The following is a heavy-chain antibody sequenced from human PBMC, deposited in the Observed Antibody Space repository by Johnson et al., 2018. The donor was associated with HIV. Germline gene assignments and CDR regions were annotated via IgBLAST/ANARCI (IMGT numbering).Heavy chain of an antibody. D-gene: IGHD2-21*01. J-gene: IGHJ3*02. CDR2: IWYDGSNK. CDR3: AKGPQGIATPDAFDI. Sequence: QMQLVESGGGVVQPGRSLRLSCAASGFTFSTYGMHWVRQAPGKGLEWVAVIWYDGSNKYYADSVKGRFTISRDNSKNTLYLQMNSLRAEDTAVYYCAKGPQGIATPDAFDIWGQGTMVTVSS. CDR1: GFTFSTYG. V-gene: IGHV3-33*06.